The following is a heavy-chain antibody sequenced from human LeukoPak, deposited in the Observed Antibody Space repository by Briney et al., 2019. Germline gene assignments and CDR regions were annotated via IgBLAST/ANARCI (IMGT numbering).Heavy chain of an antibody. CDR1: GGSFSGYH. D-gene: IGHD6-13*01. V-gene: IGHV4-34*01. CDR2: NKYSGST. J-gene: IGHJ5*02. CDR3: ARLYIGGYSRSTNYNWFDP. Sequence: SDTLTLTCAVYGGSFSGYHYRWTRHPPGKALERLGENKYSGSTNYNPSIKSRVTISVDTSKNQFSLNLTSVTAADTAVYYCARLYIGGYSRSTNYNWFDPWGQGTLVTVSS.